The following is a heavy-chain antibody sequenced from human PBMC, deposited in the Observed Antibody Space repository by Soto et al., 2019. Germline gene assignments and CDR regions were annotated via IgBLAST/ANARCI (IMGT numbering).Heavy chain of an antibody. D-gene: IGHD2-21*01. CDR3: ARELYSCGAECPYYMDY. CDR2: IDPRGGNT. Sequence: ASVKVSCKASGYTFTSYYMYWVRQAPGQGLEWMGIIDPRGGNTSYAQDFQGRVTMTGDTSTSTVYMELSSLRPEDTAVYYCARELYSCGAECPYYMDYWGQGTPVTVSS. J-gene: IGHJ4*02. CDR1: GYTFTSYY. V-gene: IGHV1-46*01.